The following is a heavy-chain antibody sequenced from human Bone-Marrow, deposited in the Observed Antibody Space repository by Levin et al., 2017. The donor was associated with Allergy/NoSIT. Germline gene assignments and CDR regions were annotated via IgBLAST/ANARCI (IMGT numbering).Heavy chain of an antibody. CDR3: ARLLFGELPANYY. Sequence: GGSLRLSCAVSGFTVTNNYMSWVRLAPGKGLEWVSVIYSGGDTSYADSVKGRFTISRDSSTLYLQMNSLRAEDTAVSYCARLLFGELPANYYWGRGTLVTVSS. CDR2: IYSGGDT. CDR1: GFTVTNNY. V-gene: IGHV3-53*01. J-gene: IGHJ4*02. D-gene: IGHD3-10*01.